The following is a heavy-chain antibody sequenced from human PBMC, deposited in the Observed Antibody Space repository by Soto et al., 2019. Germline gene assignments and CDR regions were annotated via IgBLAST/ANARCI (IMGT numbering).Heavy chain of an antibody. D-gene: IGHD3-9*01. J-gene: IGHJ4*02. V-gene: IGHV3-74*01. CDR3: ARSDLEYDILTGYYKGPPFEY. Sequence: GGSLRRSCAASGFTFSSYWMHWVRQAPGKRLVWVSRINSDGSSTSYADSVKSRFTISTDNAKNTLYLQMNRLRAEDTAVYSCARSDLEYDILTGYYKGPPFEYWGQGTLVTVSS. CDR1: GFTFSSYW. CDR2: INSDGSST.